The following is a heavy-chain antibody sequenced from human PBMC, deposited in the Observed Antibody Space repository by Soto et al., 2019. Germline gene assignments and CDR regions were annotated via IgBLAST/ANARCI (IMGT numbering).Heavy chain of an antibody. J-gene: IGHJ3*02. V-gene: IGHV1-69*02. Sequence: QVKLVQSGAEVKKPGSSVKVSCKASGGTFSSYTISWVRQAPGQGLEWMGRIIPILGIANYAQKFQGRVTITADKSTSTAYMELSSLRSEDTAVYYCARIGEIDIVVVPADTSIDAFDIWGQGTMVTVSS. CDR2: IIPILGIA. CDR1: GGTFSSYT. CDR3: ARIGEIDIVVVPADTSIDAFDI. D-gene: IGHD2-2*01.